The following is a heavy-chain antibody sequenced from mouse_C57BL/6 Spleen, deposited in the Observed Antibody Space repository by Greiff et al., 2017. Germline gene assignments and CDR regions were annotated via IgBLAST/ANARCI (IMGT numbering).Heavy chain of an antibody. D-gene: IGHD3-3*01. CDR1: GFTFSSYA. V-gene: IGHV5-4*01. CDR3: ARDRAHFDY. CDR2: ISAGGSYT. Sequence: VQLKESGGGLVKPGGSLKLSCAASGFTFSSYAMSWVRQTPEKRLEWVATISAGGSYTYYPDNVKGRFTISRDNAKNNLYLQMSHLKSEDTAMYYCARDRAHFDYWGQGTTLTVSS. J-gene: IGHJ2*01.